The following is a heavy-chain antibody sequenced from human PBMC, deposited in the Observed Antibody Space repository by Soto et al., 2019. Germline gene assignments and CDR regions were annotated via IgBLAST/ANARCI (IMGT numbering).Heavy chain of an antibody. Sequence: EMHLVESGGGLVQPGRSLTISCAASGFTFEDYAMHWVRQAPGKGLEWVSGISWNSGNIIYADSVKGRFTISRDNAKNSLHLKMNGRRLENTALFYWEKGGRGNSSVYYQGGFACGGRGPLVTFPS. D-gene: IGHD3-22*01. CDR3: EKGGRGNSSVYYQGGFAC. V-gene: IGHV3-9*01. CDR2: ISWNSGNI. J-gene: IGHJ4*02. CDR1: GFTFEDYA.